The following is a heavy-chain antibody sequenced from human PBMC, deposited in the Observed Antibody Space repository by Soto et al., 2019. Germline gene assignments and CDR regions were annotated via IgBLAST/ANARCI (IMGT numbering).Heavy chain of an antibody. CDR1: GFSFSTTD. V-gene: IGHV3-23*01. CDR2: IDGGGETT. J-gene: IGHJ5*02. CDR3: AKNSGWFNT. D-gene: IGHD3-10*01. Sequence: EFQVMQSGGGFVQPGGSLRLACAASGFSFSTTDMGWVRQAPGKGLEWVSTIDGGGETTYYADSVRGRFTISRDNSKNTVYLQMDGLRVDDTAFYYCAKNSGWFNTWGQGALVIVSS.